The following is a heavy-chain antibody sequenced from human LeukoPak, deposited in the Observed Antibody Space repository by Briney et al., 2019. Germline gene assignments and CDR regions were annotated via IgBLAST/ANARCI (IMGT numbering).Heavy chain of an antibody. Sequence: SETLSLTCAVYGGSFSGYYWSWIRQPPGKGLEWIGYVYNTGTTNYNPSLKGRVTMSVDMSKNQFSLKLSSVTAADTAVYYCARKRSVGSNWYPFDYWGQGILVTVSS. CDR1: GGSFSGYY. CDR2: VYNTGTT. J-gene: IGHJ4*02. CDR3: ARKRSVGSNWYPFDY. V-gene: IGHV4-59*12. D-gene: IGHD6-13*01.